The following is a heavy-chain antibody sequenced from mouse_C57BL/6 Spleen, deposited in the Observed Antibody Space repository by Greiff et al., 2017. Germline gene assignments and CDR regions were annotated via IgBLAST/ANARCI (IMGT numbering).Heavy chain of an antibody. CDR2: LYPRDGST. CDR3: ARNLMTTVVATWENYAMDY. J-gene: IGHJ4*01. CDR1: GYTFTSYD. Sequence: VMLVESGPELVKPGASVKLSCKASGYTFTSYDINWVKQRPGQGLEWIGWLYPRDGSTKYNEKFKGKATLTVDTSSSTAYMELHSLTSEDSAVYFCARNLMTTVVATWENYAMDYWGQGTSVTVSS. V-gene: IGHV1-85*01. D-gene: IGHD1-1*01.